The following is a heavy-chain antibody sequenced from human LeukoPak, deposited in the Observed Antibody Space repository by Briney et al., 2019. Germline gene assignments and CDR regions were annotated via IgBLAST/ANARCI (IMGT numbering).Heavy chain of an antibody. CDR2: IYYSGST. V-gene: IGHV4-59*01. D-gene: IGHD3-10*01. CDR1: GGSISSYY. J-gene: IGHJ4*02. Sequence: SETLSLTCTVSGGSISSYYWSWIRQPPGKGLEWIGYIYYSGSTNYNPSLKSRVTISVDTSKNQFSLKLSSVTAADTAVYYCARDHRFRGAIDYWGQGTLVTVSS. CDR3: ARDHRFRGAIDY.